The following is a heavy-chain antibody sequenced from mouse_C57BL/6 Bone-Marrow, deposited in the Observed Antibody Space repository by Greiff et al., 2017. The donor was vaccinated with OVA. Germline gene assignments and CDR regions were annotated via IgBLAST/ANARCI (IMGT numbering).Heavy chain of an antibody. D-gene: IGHD2-1*01. CDR3: ARSYYGNYGTY. Sequence: QVQLQQSGAELARPGASVKLSCKASGYTFTSYGISWVKQRTGQGLEWIGEIHPRSGNTYYNEKFKGKATLTADKSSSTAYMELRSLTSEDSAVYFCARSYYGNYGTYWGQGTLVTVSA. J-gene: IGHJ3*01. V-gene: IGHV1-81*01. CDR1: GYTFTSYG. CDR2: IHPRSGNT.